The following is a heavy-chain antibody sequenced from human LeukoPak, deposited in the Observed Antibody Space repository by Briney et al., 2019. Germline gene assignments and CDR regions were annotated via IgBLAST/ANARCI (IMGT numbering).Heavy chain of an antibody. CDR1: GFDFNYYG. J-gene: IGHJ4*02. CDR3: ARRGGLSSGRGFDH. D-gene: IGHD3-16*01. Sequence: GGSLRLSCVASGFDFNYYGMNWVRQAPGKGLEWVSSISSKSTYIDSADSTKGRFTISRDNANNSVFLQMSSLRPEDTAVSYCARRGGLSSGRGFDHWGQGTLVTVSS. CDR2: ISSKSTYI. V-gene: IGHV3-21*01.